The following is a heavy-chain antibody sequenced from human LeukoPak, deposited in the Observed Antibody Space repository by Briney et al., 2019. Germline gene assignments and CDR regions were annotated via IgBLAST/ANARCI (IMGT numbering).Heavy chain of an antibody. CDR1: GFTFSSYA. J-gene: IGHJ4*02. D-gene: IGHD4-23*01. CDR3: AKLVTHFDN. CDR2: ISGSGGNT. Sequence: PGGSLRLSCAASGFTFSSYAMSWVRQAPGKGLEWVSSISGSGGNTYYADSVKGRFTISRDNSKNTLYMQMNSLRAEDTAVYYCAKLVTHFDNWGQGTLVTVSS. V-gene: IGHV3-23*01.